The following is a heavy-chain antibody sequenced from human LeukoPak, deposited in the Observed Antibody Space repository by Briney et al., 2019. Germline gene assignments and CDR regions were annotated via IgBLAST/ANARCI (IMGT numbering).Heavy chain of an antibody. J-gene: IGHJ3*02. CDR2: IRTRAKGYTT. CDR3: ARVGDYYDTRGFFSDAFDI. CDR1: RFTFSDHY. V-gene: IGHV3-72*01. Sequence: GGSLRLSCAASRFTFSDHYMAWVRQAPGKGLEWVARIRTRAKGYTTQYAPSVRDRFSISRDDSTNSVYLQMNSLKTEDTAVYFCARVGDYYDTRGFFSDAFDIWGLGTMVTVAS. D-gene: IGHD3-22*01.